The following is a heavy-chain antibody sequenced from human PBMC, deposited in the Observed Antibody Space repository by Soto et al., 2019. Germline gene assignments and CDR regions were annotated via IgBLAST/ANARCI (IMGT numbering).Heavy chain of an antibody. D-gene: IGHD4-17*01. CDR3: AKGHGDYVWHYFDY. CDR2: ISGSAGST. CDR1: GFTLSSYA. V-gene: IGHV3-23*01. J-gene: IGHJ4*02. Sequence: EVQLLESGGGLVQPGGSLRLSCAASGFTLSSYAMSWVRQAPGKGLEWVSSISGSAGSTYYADSVKGRFTISRDNSKNTLYVQMNSLRAEYTAVYYCAKGHGDYVWHYFDYWAQGTLVTVSS.